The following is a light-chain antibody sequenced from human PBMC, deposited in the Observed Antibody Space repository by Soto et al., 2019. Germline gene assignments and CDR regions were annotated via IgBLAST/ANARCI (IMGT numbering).Light chain of an antibody. Sequence: DIQMTQSPSSLSASLGDRVTITCRASQNIDNYLNWYQHKPGKAPKLLIYATSTLQSGVPSRFSGSGSGTEFTLTISSLQPEDFATYYCQQSYSTPLTFGGGTKVDIK. CDR2: ATS. V-gene: IGKV1-39*01. J-gene: IGKJ4*01. CDR1: QNIDNY. CDR3: QQSYSTPLT.